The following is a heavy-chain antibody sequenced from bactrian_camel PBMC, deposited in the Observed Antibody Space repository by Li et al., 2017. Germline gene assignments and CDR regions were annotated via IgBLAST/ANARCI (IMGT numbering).Heavy chain of an antibody. D-gene: IGHD4*01. CDR3: ATDLNPALYTDYTFVY. Sequence: VQLVESGGGSVQPGGSLRLSCVVSGSTYSRNCVGWFRQAPGKEREGVAADYAGGSTDYADSVTGRFTISRDNAKNTVYLQLDSLKTEDMGMYYCATDLNPALYTDYTFVYWGQGTQVTVS. J-gene: IGHJ6*01. V-gene: IGHV3S53*01. CDR2: DYAGGST. CDR1: GSTYSRNC.